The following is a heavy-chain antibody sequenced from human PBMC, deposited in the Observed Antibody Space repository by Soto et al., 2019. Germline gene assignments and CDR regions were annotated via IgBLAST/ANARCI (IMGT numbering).Heavy chain of an antibody. D-gene: IGHD6-6*01. CDR3: ARDRTISDYRSSGAVGL. J-gene: IGHJ4*02. V-gene: IGHV3-66*01. CDR2: IYSGGST. Sequence: EVQLVESGGGLVQPGGSLRLSCAASGFTVSSHYMSWVRQAPGKGLEWVSVIYSGGSTYYANSVTGRFTISRDNSKNTLYLQMNSLRAEDTAVYYCARDRTISDYRSSGAVGLWGQGTLVTVSS. CDR1: GFTVSSHY.